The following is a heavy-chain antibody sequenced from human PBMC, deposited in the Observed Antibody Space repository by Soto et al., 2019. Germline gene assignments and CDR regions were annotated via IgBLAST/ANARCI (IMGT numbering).Heavy chain of an antibody. CDR3: AKDGNYYDSSGYYYSSLVNWSDP. Sequence: PGGSLRLSCAASGFTFSSYAMSWVRQAPGKGLEWVSAISGSGGSTYYADSVKGRFTISRDNSKNTLYLQMNSLRAEDTAVYYCAKDGNYYDSSGYYYSSLVNWSDPWGQGTLVTVSS. J-gene: IGHJ5*02. V-gene: IGHV3-23*01. CDR2: ISGSGGST. CDR1: GFTFSSYA. D-gene: IGHD3-22*01.